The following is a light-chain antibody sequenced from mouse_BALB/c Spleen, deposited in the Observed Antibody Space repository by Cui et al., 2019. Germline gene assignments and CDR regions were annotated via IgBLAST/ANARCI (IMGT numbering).Light chain of an antibody. V-gene: IGKV8-21*01. CDR2: WAS. J-gene: IGKJ2*01. CDR1: QSLLNSRTRKNY. Sequence: DIVMSQSPSPLAVSAGEMVTMSCKSSQSLLNSRTRKNYLAWYQQKPGQSPKLLIYWASTRESGVPDRFTGSGSGTDFTLTISRVQAEDLAVYYCKQSYNLYTFGGGTKLEIK. CDR3: KQSYNLYT.